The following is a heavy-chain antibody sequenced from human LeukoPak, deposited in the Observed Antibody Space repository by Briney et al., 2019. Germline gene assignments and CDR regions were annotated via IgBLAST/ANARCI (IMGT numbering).Heavy chain of an antibody. CDR1: GFTFSSYW. D-gene: IGHD3-10*01. Sequence: GGSLRLSCAASGFTFSSYWMSWVRQAPGKGLEWVSSISSSSSYIYYADSVKGRFTISRDNAKNSLYLQMNSLRAEDTAVYYCARDPHYYGSGSYGEHSDYWGQGTLVTVSS. V-gene: IGHV3-21*01. CDR2: ISSSSSYI. J-gene: IGHJ4*02. CDR3: ARDPHYYGSGSYGEHSDY.